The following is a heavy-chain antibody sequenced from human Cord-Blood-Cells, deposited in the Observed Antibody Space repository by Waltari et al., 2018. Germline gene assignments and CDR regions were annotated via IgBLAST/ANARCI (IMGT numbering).Heavy chain of an antibody. V-gene: IGHV3-7*01. CDR3: ATVVAATFDY. D-gene: IGHD2-15*01. CDR2: IKQDGSEK. Sequence: EVQLVESGGGLVQPGGSLRLSCAASGFTFSSYGMSWVRPAPGKGLEWVANIKQDGSEKYYVDSVKGRFTISRDNAKNSLYLQMNSLRAEDTAVYYCATVVAATFDYWGQGTLVTVSS. CDR1: GFTFSSYG. J-gene: IGHJ4*02.